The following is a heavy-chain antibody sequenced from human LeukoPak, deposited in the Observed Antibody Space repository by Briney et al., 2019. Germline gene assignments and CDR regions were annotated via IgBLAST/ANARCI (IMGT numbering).Heavy chain of an antibody. CDR1: GFTFSSYW. V-gene: IGHV3-74*01. D-gene: IGHD2-2*01. CDR3: ASGVYGDIVVVPAARRDYYMDV. CDR2: LNGDGSST. J-gene: IGHJ6*03. Sequence: GGSLRLSCAASGFTFSSYWMHWVRQAPGKAQVWVSRLNGDGSSTSYADSVRGRFTISRDNAKNTLYLQMSSLRAEDTAVYYCASGVYGDIVVVPAARRDYYMDVWGKGTTVIVSS.